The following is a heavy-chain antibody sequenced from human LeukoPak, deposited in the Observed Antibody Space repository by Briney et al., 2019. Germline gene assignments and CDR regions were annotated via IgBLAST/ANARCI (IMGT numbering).Heavy chain of an antibody. CDR3: ARDQEGFDY. CDR2: IYPRVGST. J-gene: IGHJ4*02. CDR1: GYTFTSNY. Sequence: ASGNVSCKASGYTFTSNYIHWVRQAPGQGLKWMGMIYPRVGSTSYAQKFQGRVTVTRDTSTSTVHMELSGLRSEDTAVYYCARDQEGFDYWGQGTLVTVSS. V-gene: IGHV1-46*01.